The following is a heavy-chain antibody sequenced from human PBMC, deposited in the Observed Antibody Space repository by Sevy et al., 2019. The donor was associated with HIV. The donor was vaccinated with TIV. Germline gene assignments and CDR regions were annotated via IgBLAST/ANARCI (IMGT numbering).Heavy chain of an antibody. Sequence: GGSLRLSCAASGFTLNNYWMNWVRQAPGKGMEWVANIKQDGSVKYYVHSVKGRFTISRDNARNLVFLQMNSLRVEDTALYYCVRAIAADGSFWGQGTLVTVSS. V-gene: IGHV3-7*01. CDR1: GFTLNNYW. D-gene: IGHD6-13*01. CDR3: VRAIAADGSF. CDR2: IKQDGSVK. J-gene: IGHJ4*02.